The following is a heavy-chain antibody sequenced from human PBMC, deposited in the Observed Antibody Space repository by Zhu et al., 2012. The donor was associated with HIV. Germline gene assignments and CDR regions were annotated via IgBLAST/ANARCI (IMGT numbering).Heavy chain of an antibody. Sequence: QVQLQQWGAGLLKPSETLSLTCAVYGASFSSYYWTWLRQSPGKGLERIGDINHSGNTNYNSSFKSRVTISIDNSKNQFSLSLKSVTADDSAVYLCAGQIAVADARPGYFDRWGQGTRGHRLL. J-gene: IGHJ1*01. D-gene: IGHD6-19*01. V-gene: IGHV4-34*01. CDR1: GASFSSYY. CDR3: AGQIAVADARPGYFDR. CDR2: INHSGNT.